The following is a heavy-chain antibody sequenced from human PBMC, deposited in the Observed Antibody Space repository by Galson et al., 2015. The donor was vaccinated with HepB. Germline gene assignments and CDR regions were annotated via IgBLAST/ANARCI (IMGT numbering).Heavy chain of an antibody. Sequence: SVKVSCKASGYTFTSYYMHWVRQAPGQGLEWMGIINPSGGSTSYAQKFQGRVTMTRDTSTSTVYMELSSLRSEDTAVYYCAREESLGYGGNNAFDIWGQGTMVTVSS. J-gene: IGHJ3*02. CDR2: INPSGGST. CDR1: GYTFTSYY. D-gene: IGHD4-23*01. CDR3: AREESLGYGGNNAFDI. V-gene: IGHV1-46*03.